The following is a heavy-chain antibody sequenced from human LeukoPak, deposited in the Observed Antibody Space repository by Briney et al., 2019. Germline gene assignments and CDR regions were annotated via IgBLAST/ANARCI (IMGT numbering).Heavy chain of an antibody. CDR1: GYTFTGYY. CDR3: ARARPGAVAGTFWGAVTWGTDRDKKYYFDY. J-gene: IGHJ4*02. CDR2: MNPNSGNT. V-gene: IGHV1-8*02. D-gene: IGHD6-19*01. Sequence: GASVKVSCKASGYTFTGYYMHWVRQATGQGLEWMGWMNPNSGNTGYAQKFQGRVTMTRNTSISTAYMELSSLRSEDTAVYYCARARPGAVAGTFWGAVTWGTDRDKKYYFDYWGQGTLVTVSS.